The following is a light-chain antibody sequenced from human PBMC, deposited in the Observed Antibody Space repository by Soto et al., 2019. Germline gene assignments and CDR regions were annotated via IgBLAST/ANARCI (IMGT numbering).Light chain of an antibody. CDR1: SGDIGAYNF. Sequence: QSVLTQPASGSGSPGQSITFSCTGTSGDIGAYNFVSWYQQYPGKAPELLIYEVTNRPSGISDRFSGSKSGNTASLTISGLQADDEDDFYCSSYTTSNTYVLGTGTKSPS. J-gene: IGLJ1*01. CDR2: EVT. CDR3: SSYTTSNTYV. V-gene: IGLV2-14*01.